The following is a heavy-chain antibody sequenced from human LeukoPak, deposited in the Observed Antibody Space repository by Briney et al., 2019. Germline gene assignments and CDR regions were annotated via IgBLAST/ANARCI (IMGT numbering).Heavy chain of an antibody. CDR1: GFTFSSYV. CDR2: ISYAGNNE. V-gene: IGHV3-30*18. J-gene: IGHJ1*01. D-gene: IGHD6-13*01. Sequence: GGSLRLSCAASGFTFSSYVMHWVRQAPGKGLEWVAVISYAGNNEYYADSVKGRFTISRDNSKNTLYLQMNSLRAEDTAVYYCAKESGSRSYGAYFPHWGQGTLVTVSS. CDR3: AKESGSRSYGAYFPH.